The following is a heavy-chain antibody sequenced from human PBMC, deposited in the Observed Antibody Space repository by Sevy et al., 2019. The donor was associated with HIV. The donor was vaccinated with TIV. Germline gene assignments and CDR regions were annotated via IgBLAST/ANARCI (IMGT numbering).Heavy chain of an antibody. D-gene: IGHD3-22*01. J-gene: IGHJ4*02. CDR3: AAAREYYDDNSGYFDY. V-gene: IGHV1-24*01. CDR2: FDPEDGET. Sequence: ASVKVSCKVSGYTLTQLSMHWVRQAPGKGLEWMGRFDPEDGETIYAQKFQGRVTMTEDTSTDTAYMELSSLRSEDTAVYYSAAAREYYDDNSGYFDYWGQGTLVTVSS. CDR1: GYTLTQLS.